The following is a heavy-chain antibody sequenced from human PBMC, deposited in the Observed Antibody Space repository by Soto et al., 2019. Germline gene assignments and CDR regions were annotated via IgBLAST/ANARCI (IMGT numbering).Heavy chain of an antibody. CDR1: GGSISSYH. CDR3: ARDMHAGFTHYFGP. V-gene: IGHV4-4*07. Sequence: PSETLSLTCNVSGGSISSYHWSWVRQPPGRALEWIARAASTGSTNYNPSLKSRVTMSVATSKNQFSLKLTSMTAADTAVYYCARDMHAGFTHYFGPWGQWTLVTVSS. D-gene: IGHD1-26*01. CDR2: AASTGST. J-gene: IGHJ5*02.